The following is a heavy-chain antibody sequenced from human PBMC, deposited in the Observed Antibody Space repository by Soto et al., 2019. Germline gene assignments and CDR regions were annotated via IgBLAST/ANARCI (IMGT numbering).Heavy chain of an antibody. CDR3: ARSAASSSLRFSFYGLDG. J-gene: IGHJ6*02. V-gene: IGHV4-59*13. Sequence: LSLTCNVSGGSLSSYYWNWTRKPQGKGVRCLGSIFYSGTTTINPSSTSRATKPVVKSTNHFSLRLTSVTAADTAVYYRARSAASSSLRFSFYGLDGWGQGTTVTVSS. CDR1: GGSLSSYY. CDR2: IFYSGTT. D-gene: IGHD3-3*01.